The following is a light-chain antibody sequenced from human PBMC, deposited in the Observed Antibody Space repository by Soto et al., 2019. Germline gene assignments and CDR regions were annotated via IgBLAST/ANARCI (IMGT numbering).Light chain of an antibody. CDR2: EVS. CDR3: ISYTSDDVRYV. V-gene: IGLV2-14*01. CDR1: NSDVGIYDF. Sequence: QSALTQPASVSGTPGQSITISCTGSNSDVGIYDFVSWYQHHPGRAPKLIVSEVSHRPSGVSNRFSSSKSGNTASLTSSGLQSEDEADYYCISYTSDDVRYVFGTGTKLTVL. J-gene: IGLJ1*01.